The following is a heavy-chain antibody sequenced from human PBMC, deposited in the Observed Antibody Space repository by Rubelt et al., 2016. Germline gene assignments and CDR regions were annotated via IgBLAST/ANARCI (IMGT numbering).Heavy chain of an antibody. CDR1: GDSISSGYY. Sequence: QVQLQESGPGLVKPSETLSLTCTVSGDSISSGYYWGWIRQPPGRGLEWIGEINHSGSTRYNPYIKSRVTISVDTSKNQFSLKLDSVTAADTAVYYCVHRGYCSGGKCNPDYWGQGTLVTVSS. D-gene: IGHD2-15*01. CDR3: VHRGYCSGGKCNPDY. J-gene: IGHJ4*02. CDR2: INHSGST. V-gene: IGHV4-38-2*02.